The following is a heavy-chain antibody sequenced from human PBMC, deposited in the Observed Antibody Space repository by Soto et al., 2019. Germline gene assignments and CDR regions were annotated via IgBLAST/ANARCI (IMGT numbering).Heavy chain of an antibody. Sequence: GGSLRLSCAASRFTFSPYYMSWVRQAPGKGLEWLAMTTQDGNDKQYVDSVRGRFTVSRDNAKNTVYLQMDSLRAEDTAVYYCAKDHITGWKLDYWGPGALVTVSS. CDR2: TTQDGNDK. J-gene: IGHJ4*02. D-gene: IGHD6-19*01. CDR1: RFTFSPYY. V-gene: IGHV3-7*04. CDR3: AKDHITGWKLDY.